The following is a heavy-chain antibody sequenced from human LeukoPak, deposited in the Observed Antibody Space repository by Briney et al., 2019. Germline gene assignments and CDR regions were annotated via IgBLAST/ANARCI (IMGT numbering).Heavy chain of an antibody. J-gene: IGHJ3*02. CDR2: ISSSAI. CDR3: AIIGCYRGVCDFDI. Sequence: GGSLRLSCATSGFAFNNYGMNWVRQTPGRGLEWVSYISSSAILYADAVKGRFTISRDNARNSLFLQMNSLRAEDTAVYYCAIIGCYRGVCDFDIWGQGTMVAVSS. CDR1: GFAFNNYG. D-gene: IGHD2-21*01. V-gene: IGHV3-48*01.